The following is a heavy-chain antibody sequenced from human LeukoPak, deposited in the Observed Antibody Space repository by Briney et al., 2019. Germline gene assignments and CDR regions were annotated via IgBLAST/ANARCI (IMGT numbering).Heavy chain of an antibody. Sequence: ASVKVSCKASGYTFTSYYMHWVRQAPGQGLEWMGIINPSGGSTSYAQKFQGRVTMTRDTSISTAYMELSRLRSDDTAVYYCARTPPYYYDSSGYSSSTTDYYGMDVWGQGTTVTVSS. CDR1: GYTFTSYY. D-gene: IGHD3-22*01. J-gene: IGHJ6*02. CDR3: ARTPPYYYDSSGYSSSTTDYYGMDV. V-gene: IGHV1-46*01. CDR2: INPSGGST.